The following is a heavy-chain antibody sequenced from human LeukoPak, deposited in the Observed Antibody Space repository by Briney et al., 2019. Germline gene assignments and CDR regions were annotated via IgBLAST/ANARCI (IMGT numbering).Heavy chain of an antibody. J-gene: IGHJ3*02. CDR1: GASVKSYY. Sequence: PSETLSLTCSVSGASVKSYYWNWIRQSPGKGLEWIGYMYHTGTSDYNPSLQGRITISLDTPNNKVSLTLSSVTAADTAVYYCATTRGYSTNDAFDIWGQGTRVTVSS. V-gene: IGHV4-59*02. CDR2: MYHTGTS. CDR3: ATTRGYSTNDAFDI. D-gene: IGHD5-18*01.